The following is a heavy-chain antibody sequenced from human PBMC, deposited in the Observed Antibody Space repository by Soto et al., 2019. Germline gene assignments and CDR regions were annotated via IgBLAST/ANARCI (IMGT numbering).Heavy chain of an antibody. CDR3: ARDPPLRYNSGQGLDY. Sequence: QVQLVQSGAEVKKPGASVKVSCKASGYTFTSYGISWVRQAPGQGLEWMGWISTYYDNKNYAQNLRGRGTMTTDTSTSTPYMELRSLRSDDTAVYYCARDPPLRYNSGQGLDYWGQGTLVTVSS. D-gene: IGHD5-18*01. CDR1: GYTFTSYG. CDR2: ISTYYDNK. J-gene: IGHJ4*02. V-gene: IGHV1-18*04.